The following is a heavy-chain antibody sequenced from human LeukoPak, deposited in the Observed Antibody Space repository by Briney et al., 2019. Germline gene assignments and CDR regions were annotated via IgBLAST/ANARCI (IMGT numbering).Heavy chain of an antibody. CDR2: IYYSGST. CDR3: ARATKGRSNWLDP. CDR1: GGSFSGYY. J-gene: IGHJ5*02. D-gene: IGHD5-12*01. V-gene: IGHV4-59*01. Sequence: SETLSLTCAVYGGSFSGYYWSWIRQPPGKGLEWIGYIYYSGSTNYNPSLKSRVTISVDTSKNQFSLKPSSVTAADTAVYYCARATKGRSNWLDPWGQGTLVTVSS.